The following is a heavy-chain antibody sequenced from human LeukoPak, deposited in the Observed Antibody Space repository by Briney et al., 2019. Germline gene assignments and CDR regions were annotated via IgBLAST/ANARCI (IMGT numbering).Heavy chain of an antibody. V-gene: IGHV4-34*01. CDR1: GGSFSGYY. CDR2: INHSGST. J-gene: IGHJ3*02. CDR3: AKNLGYCSGGSCFGIAFDI. Sequence: SETLSLTCAVYGGSFSGYYWSWIRQPPGKGLEWIGEINHSGSTNYNPSLKSRVTISVDTSKNQFSLKLSSVTAAGTAVYYCAKNLGYCSGGSCFGIAFDIWGQGTMVTVSS. D-gene: IGHD2-15*01.